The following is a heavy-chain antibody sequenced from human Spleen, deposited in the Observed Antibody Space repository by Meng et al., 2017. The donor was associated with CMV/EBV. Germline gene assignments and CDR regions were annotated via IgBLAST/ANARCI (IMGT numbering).Heavy chain of an antibody. Sequence: CKAPTYIFTRYNIRWVRQAPGHGLEWMGIIRPSGGITQYVEEFQGRVTMTRDTSTSTVNMELSSLKSEDTAVYYCATEPPLGYRFDYWGQGTLVTVSS. V-gene: IGHV1-46*01. D-gene: IGHD5-12*01. CDR2: IRPSGGIT. J-gene: IGHJ4*02. CDR1: TYIFTRYN. CDR3: ATEPPLGYRFDY.